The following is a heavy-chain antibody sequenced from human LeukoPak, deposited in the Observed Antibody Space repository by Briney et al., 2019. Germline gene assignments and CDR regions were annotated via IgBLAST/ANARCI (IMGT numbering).Heavy chain of an antibody. V-gene: IGHV3-48*01. Sequence: GGSRRLSCEASGFTFVSYTINGFRQAQGKGLEWVSYISSSSSTIYYADSVKGRFTISRDNAKNSLYLQMNSLRAEDTAVYYCARDSYGFVFSAFDIWGQGTMVTVSS. J-gene: IGHJ3*02. CDR2: ISSSSSTI. CDR1: GFTFVSYT. D-gene: IGHD5-18*01. CDR3: ARDSYGFVFSAFDI.